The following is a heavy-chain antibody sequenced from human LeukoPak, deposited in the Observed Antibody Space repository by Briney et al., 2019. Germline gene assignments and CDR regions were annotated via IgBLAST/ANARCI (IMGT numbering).Heavy chain of an antibody. CDR2: INHSGST. D-gene: IGHD1-26*01. CDR1: GGSFSGYY. CDR3: ARDPYTGSYGYFDY. J-gene: IGHJ4*02. Sequence: PSETLSLTCAVYGGSFSGYYWSRIRQPPGKGLEWIGEINHSGSTNYNPSLKSRVTISVDTSKNQFSLKLSSVTAADTAVYHCARDPYTGSYGYFDYWGQGTLVTVSS. V-gene: IGHV4-34*01.